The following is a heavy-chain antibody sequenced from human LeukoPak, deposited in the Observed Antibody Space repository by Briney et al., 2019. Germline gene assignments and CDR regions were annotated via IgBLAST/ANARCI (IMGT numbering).Heavy chain of an antibody. D-gene: IGHD3-22*01. Sequence: GASLQISCEASGYIFTNYWIGWVRQLPGKGLEWMGIIYPDDSEIKYSPSFQGQVTISADKSISTAYLQWSSLKASDTAMYYCARSRDSSGYYYLIWGQGTLVTVSS. CDR1: GYIFTNYW. CDR2: IYPDDSEI. J-gene: IGHJ4*02. V-gene: IGHV5-51*01. CDR3: ARSRDSSGYYYLI.